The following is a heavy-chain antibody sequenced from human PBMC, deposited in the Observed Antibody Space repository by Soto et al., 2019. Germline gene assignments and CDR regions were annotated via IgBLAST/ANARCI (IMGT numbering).Heavy chain of an antibody. V-gene: IGHV1-69*02. J-gene: IGHJ4*02. CDR3: ASYGSGYRAFDY. D-gene: IGHD3-10*01. Sequence: QVQLVQSGTEVKKPGSSVKVSCKASGDTFSFYTINWVRQAPGLGLEWVGRINPIVSMSNYAQKFQGRVSRTADKSTSTAYRELRSLISDDTAMYCAASYGSGYRAFDYWGQGALVIVSS. CDR2: INPIVSMS. CDR1: GDTFSFYT.